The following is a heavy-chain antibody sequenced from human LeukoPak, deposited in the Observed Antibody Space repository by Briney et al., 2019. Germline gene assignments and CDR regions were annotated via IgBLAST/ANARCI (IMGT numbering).Heavy chain of an antibody. J-gene: IGHJ6*02. D-gene: IGHD1-26*01. CDR1: TSTVSSNY. V-gene: IGHV3-53*01. CDR2: LYTGGST. Sequence: PGGSLRLSCAVSTSTVSSNYISWVRQAPGRGLEWVSVLYTGGSTYYVDSVKGRFTISRDDSKNTLYLQMNSLRTQDTAVYYCARDYRIEGVTGYYYYGMDVWGQGTTVTVSS. CDR3: ARDYRIEGVTGYYYYGMDV.